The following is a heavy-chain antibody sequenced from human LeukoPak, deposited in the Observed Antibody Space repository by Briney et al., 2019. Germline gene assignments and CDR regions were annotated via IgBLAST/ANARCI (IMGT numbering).Heavy chain of an antibody. D-gene: IGHD3-10*01. Sequence: GGSLRLSCAASGFTFDDYGMSWVRQAPGKGLEWVSGINWNGGSTGYADSVKGRFTISRDDSKNTVYLQMNSLRAEDTAVYSCAKYTSGTSYRGLDQWGQGTLVTVSS. J-gene: IGHJ4*02. CDR2: INWNGGST. V-gene: IGHV3-20*04. CDR3: AKYTSGTSYRGLDQ. CDR1: GFTFDDYG.